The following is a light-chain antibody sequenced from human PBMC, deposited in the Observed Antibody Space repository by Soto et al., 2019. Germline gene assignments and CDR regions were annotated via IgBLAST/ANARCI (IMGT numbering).Light chain of an antibody. V-gene: IGKV3-11*01. J-gene: IGKJ5*01. CDR2: DAS. CDR1: QSVSTY. CDR3: QQRSKLFS. Sequence: EIVLTQSPATLSLSPGEIATLSFRASQSVSTYLAWYQQKPGQAPRLLIYDASRRATGIPARFSGSGSGTDFTLTISSLEPEDFAVYYCQQRSKLFSFGQGTRLEIK.